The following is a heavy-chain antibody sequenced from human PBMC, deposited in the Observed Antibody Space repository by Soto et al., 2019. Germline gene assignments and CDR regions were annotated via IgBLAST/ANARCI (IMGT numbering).Heavy chain of an antibody. Sequence: SETLSLTCTVSGGSISSYYWSWIRQPPGKGLEWIGYIYYSGSTNYNPSLKSRVTISVDTSKNQFSLKLSSVTAADTAVYYCARVERGGQYALDIWGQGTMVTVS. CDR1: GGSISSYY. J-gene: IGHJ3*02. V-gene: IGHV4-59*01. CDR3: ARVERGGQYALDI. D-gene: IGHD3-16*01. CDR2: IYYSGST.